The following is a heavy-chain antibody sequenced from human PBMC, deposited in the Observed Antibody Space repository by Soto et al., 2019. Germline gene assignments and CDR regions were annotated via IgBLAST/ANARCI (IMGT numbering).Heavy chain of an antibody. Sequence: WSLRLSCAASVFTVSSKYMNWVRQAPGKGLEWVSIIWSAGLTYYADSVRGRFTISRDISKNILFLQMNNLRAEDSAIYYCARELPPDLWGQGTLVTVSS. CDR1: VFTVSSKY. V-gene: IGHV3-53*01. J-gene: IGHJ5*02. CDR3: ARELPPDL. CDR2: IWSAGLT. D-gene: IGHD2-15*01.